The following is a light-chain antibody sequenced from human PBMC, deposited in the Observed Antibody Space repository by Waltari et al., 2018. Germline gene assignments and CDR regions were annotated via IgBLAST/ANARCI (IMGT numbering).Light chain of an antibody. CDR2: ENR. Sequence: QSVLTQPPSVSAAPGQKVTISCSGSSSNIGNSYVSWYQQFPGTATKLLIYENRKRPSEIPDRFSGSKSGTSATLVITELQTGDEADYYCGAWDSSLSAGGVFGGGTKVTVL. CDR1: SSNIGNSY. V-gene: IGLV1-51*02. J-gene: IGLJ3*02. CDR3: GAWDSSLSAGGV.